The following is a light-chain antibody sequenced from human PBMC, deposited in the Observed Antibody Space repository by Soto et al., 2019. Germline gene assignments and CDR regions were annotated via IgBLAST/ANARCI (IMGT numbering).Light chain of an antibody. CDR3: QQRSSAIT. V-gene: IGKV3-11*01. CDR1: QNIYSN. J-gene: IGKJ5*01. CDR2: DAS. Sequence: IVMTQSPATLSVSPGERATLSCRASQNIYSNIAWYQQRPGQAPRLLIYDASNRATGIPARFSGRGSGTDFTLTISSLEPEDFAVYYCQQRSSAITFGQGTRLENK.